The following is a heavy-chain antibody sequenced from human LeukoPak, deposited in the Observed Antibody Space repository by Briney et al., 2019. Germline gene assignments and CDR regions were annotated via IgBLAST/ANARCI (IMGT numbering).Heavy chain of an antibody. V-gene: IGHV3-23*01. CDR3: ARLQQLGGFDY. J-gene: IGHJ4*02. Sequence: GGSLRLSCAASGFTFSSYAMSWVRQAPGKGLEWVSAISGSGGSTYYADSVKGRFTISRDNSKSTLYLQMNSLRAEDTAVYYCARLQQLGGFDYWGQGTLVTVSS. CDR1: GFTFSSYA. CDR2: ISGSGGST. D-gene: IGHD6-6*01.